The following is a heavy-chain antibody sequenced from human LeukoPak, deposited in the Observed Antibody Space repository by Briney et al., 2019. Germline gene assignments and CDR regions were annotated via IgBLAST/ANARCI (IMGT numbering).Heavy chain of an antibody. CDR3: AREGAAVVNDWFDP. CDR2: IYTSGST. D-gene: IGHD4-23*01. Sequence: SETLSLTCTVSGGSISSGSYYWSWLRQPAGTGLEWIGRIYTSGSTNYNPSLKSRVTISVDTSKNQFSLKLSSVTAADTAVYYCAREGAAVVNDWFDPWGQGTLVTVSS. CDR1: GGSISSGSYY. J-gene: IGHJ5*02. V-gene: IGHV4-61*02.